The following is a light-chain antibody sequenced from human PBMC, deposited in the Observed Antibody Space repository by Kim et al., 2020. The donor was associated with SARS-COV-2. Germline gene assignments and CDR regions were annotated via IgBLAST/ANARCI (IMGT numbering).Light chain of an antibody. CDR1: SGHSRNA. CDR2: LNSDGRH. V-gene: IGLV4-69*01. Sequence: QPVLTQSTSASDSLGASVKLTCTLRSGHSRNAIAWHQQKPERGPRYLMKLNSDGRHTKGDGFPDRFSGSSSGAERYLSISSLQSEDEADYYCQTLDTGIHVFGGGTQLT. J-gene: IGLJ2*01. CDR3: QTLDTGIHV.